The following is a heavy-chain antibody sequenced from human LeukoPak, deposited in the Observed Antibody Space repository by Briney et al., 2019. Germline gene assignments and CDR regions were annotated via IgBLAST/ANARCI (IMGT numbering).Heavy chain of an antibody. V-gene: IGHV1-2*04. Sequence: ASVKVSCKASGYTFTGYYMHWVRQAPGQGLEWMGWINPDSGGTNYAQKFQGWVTMTRDTSISTAYMELSRLRSDDTAVYYCARDSSSYYDSSGYPTRYFQHWGQGTLVTVSS. D-gene: IGHD3-22*01. CDR2: INPDSGGT. J-gene: IGHJ1*01. CDR3: ARDSSSYYDSSGYPTRYFQH. CDR1: GYTFTGYY.